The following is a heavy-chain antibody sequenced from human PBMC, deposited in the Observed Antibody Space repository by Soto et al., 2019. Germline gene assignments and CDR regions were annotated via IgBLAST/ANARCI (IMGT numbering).Heavy chain of an antibody. V-gene: IGHV3-11*01. CDR3: ARGPEASFWSGYGPHDY. Sequence: GGSLRLSCAASGFTFSDYYMSWIRQAPGKGLEWVSYISSSGSTIYYADSVKGRFTISRDNAKNSLYLQMNSLRAEDTAVYYCARGPEASFWSGYGPHDYWCQGPLVTVAS. CDR2: ISSSGSTI. J-gene: IGHJ4*02. CDR1: GFTFSDYY. D-gene: IGHD3-3*01.